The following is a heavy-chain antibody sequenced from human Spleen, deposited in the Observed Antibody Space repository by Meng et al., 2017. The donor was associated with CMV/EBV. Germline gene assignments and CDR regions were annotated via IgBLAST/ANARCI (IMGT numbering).Heavy chain of an antibody. J-gene: IGHJ4*02. CDR1: STFPRFG. CDR2: ISGYNGNT. V-gene: IGHV1-18*01. CDR3: AREGDTQRGYYTPFDF. D-gene: IGHD1-26*01. Sequence: STFPRFGVRWVRQAPGQGLEWMGMISGYNGNTVYAQKVQGRLTLTTDTSTRTAYMELRSLRSDDTAVYYCAREGDTQRGYYTPFDFWGPGTLVTVSS.